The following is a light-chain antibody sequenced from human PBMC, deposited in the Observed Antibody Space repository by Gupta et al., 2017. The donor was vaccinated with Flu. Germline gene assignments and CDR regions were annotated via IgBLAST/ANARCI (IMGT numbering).Light chain of an antibody. V-gene: IGKV3-11*01. J-gene: IGKJ4*01. CDR1: QSVSSY. CDR2: DAS. CDR3: QQRSNWLT. Sequence: EIVLTPSPATLSLSPGERATLSCRASQSVSSYLAWYQQKPGQAPRLLIYDASNRATGIPARFSGSGSGTDFTLTSSSREPEDFAVYYVQQRSNWLTFGGGTQVEIK.